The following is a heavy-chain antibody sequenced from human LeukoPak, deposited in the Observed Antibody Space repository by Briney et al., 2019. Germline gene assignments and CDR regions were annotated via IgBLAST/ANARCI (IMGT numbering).Heavy chain of an antibody. CDR3: ARDEGYFHY. J-gene: IGHJ4*02. CDR1: VYTFTSYN. V-gene: IGHV1-18*01. Sequence: ASVKVSCKASVYTFTSYNITWVRQAPGQGLEWMGWISAYNGNTNYAQRLQGRVTMTTDTSTSTAHMELRSLRSDDTAVYYCARDEGYFHYWGQGTLVTVSS. CDR2: ISAYNGNT.